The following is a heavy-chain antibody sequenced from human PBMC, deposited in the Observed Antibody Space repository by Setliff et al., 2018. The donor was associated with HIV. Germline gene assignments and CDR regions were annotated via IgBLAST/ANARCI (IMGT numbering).Heavy chain of an antibody. CDR2: IYTSGST. J-gene: IGHJ3*02. CDR1: DDSISSGLYY. V-gene: IGHV4-61*09. Sequence: SETLSLTCNVSDDSISSGLYYWSWIRQPAGKGLEWIGHIYTSGSTQYSPSLRSRLTLSVDTSKNEFSLKLNSVTAADTAIYFCARGTTQLVPTATRAGFDIWGQGTLVTVSS. CDR3: ARGTTQLVPTATRAGFDI. D-gene: IGHD2-15*01.